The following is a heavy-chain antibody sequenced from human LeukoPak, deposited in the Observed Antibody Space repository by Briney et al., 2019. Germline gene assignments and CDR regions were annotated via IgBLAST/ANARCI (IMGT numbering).Heavy chain of an antibody. V-gene: IGHV3-30*03. CDR3: ARAAAVSGAFRDNWFDP. Sequence: GGSLRLSCAASGFTFSSNSMNWVRQAPGKGLEWVAVIANDESNEIYADSVKGRFTISRDNSKNTLYLQMNSLRDEDTAVYYCARAAAVSGAFRDNWFDPWGQGTLVTVSS. CDR1: GFTFSSNS. J-gene: IGHJ5*02. D-gene: IGHD6-13*01. CDR2: IANDESNE.